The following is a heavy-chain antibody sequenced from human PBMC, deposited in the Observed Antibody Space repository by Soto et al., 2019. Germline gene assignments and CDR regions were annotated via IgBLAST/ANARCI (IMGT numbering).Heavy chain of an antibody. CDR1: GSTFNNFA. V-gene: IGHV1-69*06. Sequence: QVVLLQSGAEVKEPGSSVRVSCKVSGSTFNNFAFSWVRQAPGHGPEWMGGIVVISNTADYSQRFRGRVTITADTSTNTLYMDLRSLTFEDTAVYYCARAIKRWEVHYYFDYWGQGTLVTVSS. CDR2: IVVISNTA. D-gene: IGHD1-26*01. CDR3: ARAIKRWEVHYYFDY. J-gene: IGHJ4*02.